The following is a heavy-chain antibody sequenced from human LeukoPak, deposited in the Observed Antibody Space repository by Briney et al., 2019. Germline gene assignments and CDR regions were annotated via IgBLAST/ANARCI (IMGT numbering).Heavy chain of an antibody. CDR2: VYYRGTT. CDR1: GGSISNYY. CDR3: ARGYLAATNTGDSYYGMDV. Sequence: SETLSLTCTVSGGSISNYYWSWIRQPPGKGLDWIGCVYYRGTTNYNPSLKSRVTISVDTSKNHFSPKVTSVTAADTAMYYCARGYLAATNTGDSYYGMDVWGQGTTVTVSS. V-gene: IGHV4-59*01. D-gene: IGHD6-13*01. J-gene: IGHJ6*02.